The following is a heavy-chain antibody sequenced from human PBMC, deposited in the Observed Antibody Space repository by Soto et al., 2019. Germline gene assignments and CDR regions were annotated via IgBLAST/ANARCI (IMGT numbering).Heavy chain of an antibody. Sequence: GASVKVSCKASGYTFTSYDINRVRQATGQGLEWMGWMNPNSGNTGYAQKFQGRVTMTRNTSISTAYMELSSLRSEDTAVYYCARGLRLRYFDWLLYAPPGYYYYMHVWGKGTTVTVSS. CDR1: GYTFTSYD. CDR2: MNPNSGNT. J-gene: IGHJ6*03. D-gene: IGHD3-9*01. V-gene: IGHV1-8*01. CDR3: ARGLRLRYFDWLLYAPPGYYYYMHV.